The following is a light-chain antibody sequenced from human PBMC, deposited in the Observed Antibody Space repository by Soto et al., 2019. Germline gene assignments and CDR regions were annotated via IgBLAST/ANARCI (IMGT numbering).Light chain of an antibody. J-gene: IGKJ5*01. CDR3: QQYGSSPIT. V-gene: IGKV3-20*01. Sequence: EIVFTQSPGTLSLSPGERATLSCRASQSVSSIYLAWYQQKPGQAPSLLIYATSSRATGIPDRFSGSGSGTDFSLTISRLEPEDFAVYYCQQYGSSPITFGQGTRLEIK. CDR1: QSVSSIY. CDR2: ATS.